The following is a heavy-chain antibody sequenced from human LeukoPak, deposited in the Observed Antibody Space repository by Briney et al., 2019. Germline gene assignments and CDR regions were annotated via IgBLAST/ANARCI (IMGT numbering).Heavy chain of an antibody. Sequence: PGGSLGLSCAASGFTFRNYVIHWVRLAPGKGLEWVAVTSSDLNVKLYADSVKGRFTISRDNSRSTLYLQMNSLRPEDTAIYYCAREGYYGSGSPPSLYFDYWGQGTLVTVSS. CDR3: AREGYYGSGSPPSLYFDY. J-gene: IGHJ4*02. CDR1: GFTFRNYV. V-gene: IGHV3-30-3*01. CDR2: TSSDLNVK. D-gene: IGHD3-10*01.